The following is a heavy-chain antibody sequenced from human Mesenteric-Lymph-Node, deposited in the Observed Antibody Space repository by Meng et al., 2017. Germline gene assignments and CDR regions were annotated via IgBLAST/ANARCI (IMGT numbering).Heavy chain of an antibody. Sequence: VHLQQWGEGPLPHSQTLSLTFVVYGGSFRAYYWHWIRQAPGKGLEWIGEIKYRGTSHYNPSLKSRVTVSVDTSKNQFSLNLSSVTAADAAVYYCLLAVVDRTNTFNYWGHGTLVTVSS. J-gene: IGHJ4*01. CDR3: LLAVVDRTNTFNY. CDR2: IKYRGTS. D-gene: IGHD2-15*01. V-gene: IGHV4-34*02. CDR1: GGSFRAYY.